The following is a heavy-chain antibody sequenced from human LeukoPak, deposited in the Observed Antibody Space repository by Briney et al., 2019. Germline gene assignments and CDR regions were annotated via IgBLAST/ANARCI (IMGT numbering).Heavy chain of an antibody. D-gene: IGHD4-23*01. CDR2: IIPIFGTA. V-gene: IGHV1-69*05. CDR1: GGTFSSYA. Sequence: SVKVSCKASGGTFSSYAISWVRQAPGQGLEWMGRIIPIFGTANYAQKFQGRVTITTDESTSTAYMELSSLRSEDTAVYYCARIDYGGNSAFDIWGQGTMVTVSS. J-gene: IGHJ3*02. CDR3: ARIDYGGNSAFDI.